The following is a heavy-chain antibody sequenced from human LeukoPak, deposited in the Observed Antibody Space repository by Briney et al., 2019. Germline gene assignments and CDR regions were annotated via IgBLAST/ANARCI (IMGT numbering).Heavy chain of an antibody. CDR1: GFSFSSYA. Sequence: GRSLRLSCAASGFSFSSYAMHWVRQAPGKGLEWVAVISDDGSKKYYADSVKGRLTISRDNSKDTLSLQMNSLRGDDTAVYYCARRTSTWSLLYWGQGTLVTVSS. J-gene: IGHJ4*02. D-gene: IGHD6-13*01. V-gene: IGHV3-30*04. CDR3: ARRTSTWSLLY. CDR2: ISDDGSKK.